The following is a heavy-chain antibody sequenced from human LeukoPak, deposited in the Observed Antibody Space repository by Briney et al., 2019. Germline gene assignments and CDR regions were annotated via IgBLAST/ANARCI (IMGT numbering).Heavy chain of an antibody. J-gene: IGHJ4*02. V-gene: IGHV3-9*01. D-gene: IGHD6-13*01. CDR3: AKGRIAAAGTFDY. CDR2: ISWNSGSI. Sequence: GGSLRLSCAASGFTFDDYATHWVRQAPGKGLEWVSGISWNSGSIGYADSVKGRFTISRDNAKNSLYLQMNSLRAEDTALYYCAKGRIAAAGTFDYWGQGTLVTVSS. CDR1: GFTFDDYA.